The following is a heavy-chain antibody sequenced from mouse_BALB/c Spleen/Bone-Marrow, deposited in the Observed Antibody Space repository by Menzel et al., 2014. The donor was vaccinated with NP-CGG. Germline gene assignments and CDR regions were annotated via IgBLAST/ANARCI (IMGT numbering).Heavy chain of an antibody. D-gene: IGHD1-1*01. V-gene: IGHV1-14*01. CDR2: INPFNDGT. Sequence: VPLQQSGPELVKPGTSVKMSCKSSGYTFTSYVIHWVKQKPGQGLEWIGYINPFNDGTKYNEKFKDKATLTSDKSSNTAYMELSSLTSEDSAVYYCARTGNYYGSSFDYWGQGTTLTVSS. CDR1: GYTFTSYV. J-gene: IGHJ2*01. CDR3: ARTGNYYGSSFDY.